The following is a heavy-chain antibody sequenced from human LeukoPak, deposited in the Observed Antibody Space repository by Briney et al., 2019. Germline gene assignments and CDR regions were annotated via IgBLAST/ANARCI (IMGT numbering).Heavy chain of an antibody. CDR3: ARDMPLDY. V-gene: IGHV1-46*01. J-gene: IGHJ4*02. CDR1: GYTFTSYH. D-gene: IGHD2-2*01. CDR2: INPSGRST. Sequence: ASVKVSCKASGYTFTSYHMHWVRQAPGQGLEWMGIINPSGRSTSYAQKFRGRVTVTRDTSTSTVYMELSSLTSEDTAVYYCARDMPLDYWGQGTLFTVSS.